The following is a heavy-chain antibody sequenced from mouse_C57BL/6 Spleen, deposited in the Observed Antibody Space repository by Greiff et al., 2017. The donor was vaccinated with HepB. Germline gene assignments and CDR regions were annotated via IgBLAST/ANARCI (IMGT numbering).Heavy chain of an antibody. CDR1: GYAFSSSW. CDR2: IYPGDGDT. Sequence: QVQLKESGPELVKPGASVKISCKASGYAFSSSWMNWVKQRPGKGLEWIGRIYPGDGDTNYNGKFKGKATLTADKSSSTAYMQLSSLTSEDSAVYFCARSERSYFDYWGQGTTLTVSS. CDR3: ARSERSYFDY. J-gene: IGHJ2*01. V-gene: IGHV1-82*01.